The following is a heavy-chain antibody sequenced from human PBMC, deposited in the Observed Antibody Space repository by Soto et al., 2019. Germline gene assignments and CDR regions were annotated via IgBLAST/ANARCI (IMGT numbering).Heavy chain of an antibody. Sequence: EASVKVSCKASGGTFSSYTFSWVRQAPGQGPEWMGWISSYNGDTNYAQTFQGRVTMTTDTSTSTAYMELSSLTLEDTAVYYCAAVQGGGATFHFWGPGTLVTVSS. CDR1: GGTFSSYT. CDR2: ISSYNGDT. D-gene: IGHD1-26*01. V-gene: IGHV1-18*01. CDR3: AAVQGGGATFHF. J-gene: IGHJ4*02.